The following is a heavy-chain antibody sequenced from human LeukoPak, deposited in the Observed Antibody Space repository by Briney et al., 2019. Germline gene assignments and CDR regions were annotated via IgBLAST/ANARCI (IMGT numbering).Heavy chain of an antibody. CDR1: GFTLSSYW. CDR2: INQDGSEK. J-gene: IGHJ4*02. D-gene: IGHD6-6*01. Sequence: PGGSLRLSCAASGFTLSSYWMSWVRQAPGKGLEWVANINQDGSEKSYVDSVKGRFTISRDNAKNSLFLQMNSLGAEDTAVYYCARINSSSSPHFDYWGQGTLVTVSS. CDR3: ARINSSSSPHFDY. V-gene: IGHV3-7*01.